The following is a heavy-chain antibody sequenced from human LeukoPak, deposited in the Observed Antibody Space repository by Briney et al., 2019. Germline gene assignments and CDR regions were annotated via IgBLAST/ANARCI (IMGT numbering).Heavy chain of an antibody. CDR1: RYTSTSYD. Sequence: ASVTVSCKASRYTSTSYDINWVRQATGQGLEWMGWMNPNSGNTGYAQKFQGRVTMTRNTSISTAYMELSSLRSEDTAVYYCALNLYCSGGSCYSSNWFDPWGQGTLATVSS. J-gene: IGHJ5*02. CDR3: ALNLYCSGGSCYSSNWFDP. D-gene: IGHD2-15*01. V-gene: IGHV1-8*01. CDR2: MNPNSGNT.